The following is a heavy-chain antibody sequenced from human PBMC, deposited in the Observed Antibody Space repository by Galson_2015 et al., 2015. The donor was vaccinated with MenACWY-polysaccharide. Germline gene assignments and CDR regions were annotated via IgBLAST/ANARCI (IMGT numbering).Heavy chain of an antibody. CDR2: ISTSGSS. J-gene: IGHJ4*02. V-gene: IGHV4-4*07. CDR1: RGAIYSYY. D-gene: IGHD5-12*01. CDR3: ARVEYGGYESHLKY. Sequence: TLSLTCTVSRGAIYSYYWSWIRQPAGKGLEWIGRISTSGSSTYNPSLKGRVNMSIDMPKNQISLRLTAVTAADTAVYFCARVEYGGYESHLKYWGPGILVTVSS.